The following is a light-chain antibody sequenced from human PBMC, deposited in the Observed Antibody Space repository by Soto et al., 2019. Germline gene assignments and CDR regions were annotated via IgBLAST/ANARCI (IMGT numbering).Light chain of an antibody. V-gene: IGLV1-51*01. CDR1: SSNIGGNS. J-gene: IGLJ1*01. Sequence: QSALTQPPSVSAAPGQKVTISCSGSSSNIGGNSVSWYQQLPGTAPKLLIYDDNKRPSGIPDRFSGSKSGTSASLAISGLRSEDEADYYCAAWDDSLSGFYVFGTGTKVTVL. CDR3: AAWDDSLSGFYV. CDR2: DDN.